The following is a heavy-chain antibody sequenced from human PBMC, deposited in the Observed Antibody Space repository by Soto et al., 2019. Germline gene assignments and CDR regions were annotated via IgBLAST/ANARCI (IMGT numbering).Heavy chain of an antibody. CDR1: CAPISSSCCY. D-gene: IGHD3-22*01. CDR2: IYYSGST. J-gene: IGHJ6*04. Sequence: SETLCLTCPVYCAPISSSCCYLRWIRQHRGKCLELIRYIYYSGSTYYNPSLKSRVTISVDTSKNQFSLKLSSVTAADTAVYYCARVLSYYYDSSGPRNYGLDDCGIGATSTVS. V-gene: IGHV4-31*03. CDR3: ARVLSYYYDSSGPRNYGLDD.